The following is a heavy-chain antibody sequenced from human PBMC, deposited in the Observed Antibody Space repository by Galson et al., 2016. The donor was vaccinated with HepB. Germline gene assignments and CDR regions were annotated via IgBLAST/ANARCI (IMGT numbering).Heavy chain of an antibody. V-gene: IGHV3-11*06. J-gene: IGHJ6*02. CDR2: ISASGRGYT. D-gene: IGHD3-3*01. CDR3: ARTRSITIFDGMDV. CDR1: GFTFSEFY. Sequence: SLRLSCAASGFTFSEFYMTWIRLAPGKGLEWLSYISASGRGYTDYADSVKGRFTISRDDAKDSLYLQMNSLRAEDTAVYYCARTRSITIFDGMDVWGQGTTVTVSS.